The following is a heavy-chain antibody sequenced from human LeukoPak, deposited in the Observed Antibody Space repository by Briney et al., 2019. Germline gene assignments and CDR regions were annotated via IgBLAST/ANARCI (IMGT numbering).Heavy chain of an antibody. Sequence: SETLSLTCTVSGGSISSSDYYWGWIRQPPGRGLEWIGTIYYSGSTSYNPSLKSRVTISVDTSKNQFSLKLSSVTAADTAVYYCARAPSKYWYFDLWGRGTLVTVSS. CDR1: GGSISSSDYY. J-gene: IGHJ2*01. CDR2: IYYSGST. CDR3: ARAPSKYWYFDL. V-gene: IGHV4-39*01.